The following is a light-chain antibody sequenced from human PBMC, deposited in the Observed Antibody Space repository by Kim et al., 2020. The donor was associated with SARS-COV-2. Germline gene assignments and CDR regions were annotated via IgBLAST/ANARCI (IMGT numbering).Light chain of an antibody. CDR1: RSNIGSNT. Sequence: QSVLTQPPSASGTPGQRVTISCSGRRSNIGSNTVNWYQHLPGTAPKVLMYTDNERPSGVPDRFSGSKSGTSASLVISALQSEDEADYYCAAWDDSLSGRVFGGGTKVTVL. V-gene: IGLV1-44*01. CDR3: AAWDDSLSGRV. CDR2: TDN. J-gene: IGLJ3*02.